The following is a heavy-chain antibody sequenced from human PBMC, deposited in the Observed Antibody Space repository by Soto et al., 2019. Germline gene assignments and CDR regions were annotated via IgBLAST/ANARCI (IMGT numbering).Heavy chain of an antibody. J-gene: IGHJ4*02. CDR3: ARGRPSYCSSTSCYLYYFDY. CDR1: GFTFSDHY. D-gene: IGHD2-2*01. Sequence: EVQLVESGGGLVQPGGSLRLSCAASGFTFSDHYMDWVRQAPGKGLEWVGRSRNKANSYTTEYAASVKGRFTISRDDSKNSLYLQINSLKTEDTAVYYCARGRPSYCSSTSCYLYYFDYLGQGTLVTVSS. CDR2: SRNKANSYTT. V-gene: IGHV3-72*01.